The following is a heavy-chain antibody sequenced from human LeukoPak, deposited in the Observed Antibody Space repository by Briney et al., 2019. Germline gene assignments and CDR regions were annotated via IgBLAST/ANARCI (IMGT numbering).Heavy chain of an antibody. D-gene: IGHD3-10*01. CDR2: ISYDGSNK. Sequence: GGSLRLSCAASGFTFSSYGMHWVRQAPGKGLEWVAVISYDGSNKYYADSVKGRFTVSRDNSKNTLYLQMNSLRAEDTAVYYCAKDGDYGSGSYYYGTDVWGKGTTVTVSS. CDR3: AKDGDYGSGSYYYGTDV. J-gene: IGHJ6*04. V-gene: IGHV3-30*18. CDR1: GFTFSSYG.